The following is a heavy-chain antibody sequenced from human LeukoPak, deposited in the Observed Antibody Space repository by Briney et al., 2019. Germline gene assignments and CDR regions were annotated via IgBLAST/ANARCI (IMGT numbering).Heavy chain of an antibody. CDR2: INHSGST. CDR1: GGSISSGGYS. J-gene: IGHJ4*02. D-gene: IGHD6-13*01. CDR3: AGAAAGIPQFD. V-gene: IGHV4-30-2*01. Sequence: SQTLSLTCAVSGGSISSGGYSWSWIRQPPGKGLEWIGEINHSGSTNYNPSLKSRVTISVDTSKNQFSLKLSSVTAADTAVYYCAGAAAGIPQFDWGQGTLVTVSS.